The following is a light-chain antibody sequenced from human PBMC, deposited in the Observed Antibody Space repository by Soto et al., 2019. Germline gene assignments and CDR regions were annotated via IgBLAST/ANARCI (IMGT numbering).Light chain of an antibody. J-gene: IGKJ5*01. Sequence: EIAMTQSPATLSLSPGERATLSCGTSQSVGSNLAWYCKKPGQAPRLVIYDASTRATGIPARFSGSGSGTEFTLTISSLQSEDFAVYYCQQYRNWPPITFGQGTRLEIK. CDR2: DAS. CDR1: QSVGSN. CDR3: QQYRNWPPIT. V-gene: IGKV3-15*01.